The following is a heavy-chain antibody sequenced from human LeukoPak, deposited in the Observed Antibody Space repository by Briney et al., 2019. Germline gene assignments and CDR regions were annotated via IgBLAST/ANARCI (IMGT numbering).Heavy chain of an antibody. CDR2: IWYDGSNK. J-gene: IGHJ4*02. CDR1: GFTFSSYG. CDR3: GGEPRSMAY. Sequence: GGSLRLSCAASGFTFSSYGMHWVRQAPGKGLEWVAVIWYDGSNKYYADSVKGRFTISRDNSKNSLFLQVNSLRVEDTAVYYCGGEPRSMAYWGQGTLVTVSS. D-gene: IGHD2-21*01. V-gene: IGHV3-33*01.